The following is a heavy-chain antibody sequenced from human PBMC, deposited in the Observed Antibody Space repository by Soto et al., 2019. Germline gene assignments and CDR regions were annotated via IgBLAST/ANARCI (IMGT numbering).Heavy chain of an antibody. CDR3: ARRYGYSFDY. J-gene: IGHJ4*02. CDR2: IYYSGST. Sequence: SETLSLTCTVSGGSIRSEYWSWIRQPPGKGLEWIGYIYYSGSTNYNPSLKSRVTISVDTSKNQFSLKLSSVTAADTAVYYCARRYGYSFDYWGQGTLVTVS. D-gene: IGHD5-18*01. CDR1: GGSIRSEY. V-gene: IGHV4-59*01.